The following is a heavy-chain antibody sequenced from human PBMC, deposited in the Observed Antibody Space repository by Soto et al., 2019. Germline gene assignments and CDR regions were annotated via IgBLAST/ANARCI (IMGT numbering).Heavy chain of an antibody. V-gene: IGHV1-24*01. CDR2: FDPEDGET. CDR1: GYTLTELS. D-gene: IGHD6-6*01. J-gene: IGHJ6*02. CDR3: ATDQRSSSLNYYYYGMDV. Sequence: GPSVKVSFKFSGYTLTELSMHWVLQAPGKGLEWMGGFDPEDGETIYAQKFQGRVTMTEDTSTDTAYMELSSLRSEDTAVYYCATDQRSSSLNYYYYGMDVWGQGTTVTVSS.